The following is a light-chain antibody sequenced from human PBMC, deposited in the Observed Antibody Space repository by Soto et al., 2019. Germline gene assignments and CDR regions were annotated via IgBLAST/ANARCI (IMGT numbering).Light chain of an antibody. CDR2: DVS. J-gene: IGKJ1*01. CDR3: QQYTNYPWT. CDR1: QSSSW. V-gene: IGKV1-5*01. Sequence: DLQMTQSPPTLSASVGDRVTITCRASQSSSWLAWYQQRPGKAPNLLIYDVSSLESGVPSRFSGSGSGTEFTLTISSLQPDDFATYYCQQYTNYPWTFGQGTKVEIK.